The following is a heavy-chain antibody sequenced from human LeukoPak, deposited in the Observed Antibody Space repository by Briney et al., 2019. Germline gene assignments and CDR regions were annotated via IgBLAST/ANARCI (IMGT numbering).Heavy chain of an antibody. CDR1: GYTFTGYF. D-gene: IGHD3-3*01. CDR3: ARIIPGACDF. Sequence: ASVKVSCKASGYTFTGYFIHWVRQAPGQGLEWMGWINPNSGGTNYAQKFQGRVTMTTDTSTSTAYMELRSLRSDDTAVYYCARIIPGACDFWGQGTLVTVSS. CDR2: INPNSGGT. J-gene: IGHJ4*02. V-gene: IGHV1-2*02.